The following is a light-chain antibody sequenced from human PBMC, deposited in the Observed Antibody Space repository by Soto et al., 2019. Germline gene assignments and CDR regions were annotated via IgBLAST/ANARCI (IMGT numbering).Light chain of an antibody. CDR3: AAWDDSLNGPL. V-gene: IGLV1-36*01. CDR2: YDD. Sequence: QSALTQLPSASGTPGQRVTISCSGITSNVGNNAVNWYQQLPGKAPKLLIYYDDLLPSRVSDRFSGSKSGTSASLAISGLQSEDEADYYCAAWDDSLNGPLFGGGTKVTVL. J-gene: IGLJ2*01. CDR1: TSNVGNNA.